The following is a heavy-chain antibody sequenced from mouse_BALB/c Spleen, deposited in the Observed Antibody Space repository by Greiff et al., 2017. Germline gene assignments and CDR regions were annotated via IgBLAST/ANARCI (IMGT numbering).Heavy chain of an antibody. V-gene: IGHV1-31*01. CDR3: ARGEAWFAY. CDR1: GYSFTGYY. CDR2: INPYNGAT. J-gene: IGHJ3*01. Sequence: VQLQQSGPELVKPGASVKISCKASGYSFTGYYMHWVKQSHVKSLEWIGRINPYNGATSYNQNFKDKASLTVDKSSSTAYMELHSLTSEDSAVYYCARGEAWFAYWGQGTLVTVSA.